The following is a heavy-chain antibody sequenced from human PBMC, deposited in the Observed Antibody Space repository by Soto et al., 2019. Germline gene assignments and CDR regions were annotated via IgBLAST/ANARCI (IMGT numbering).Heavy chain of an antibody. CDR3: AHRVHGSDTGWNTGIFDY. CDR1: GFSISTSGVG. CDR2: IYWDDDK. V-gene: IGHV2-5*02. D-gene: IGHD1-1*01. J-gene: IGHJ4*01. Sequence: SGPTLVNPTQTLTLTCTFSGFSISTSGVGXGWIRQPPGKALEWLAFIYWDDDKRYSPSLRSRLTIAKDTSKNEVVLTTTNMDPEDTATYFCAHRVHGSDTGWNTGIFDYWGHGTLVTVSS.